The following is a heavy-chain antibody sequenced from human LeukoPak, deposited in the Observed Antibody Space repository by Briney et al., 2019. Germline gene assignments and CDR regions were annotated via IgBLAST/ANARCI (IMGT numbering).Heavy chain of an antibody. CDR2: MNPNSGNT. CDR3: ARVKQWLGNYYFDY. J-gene: IGHJ4*02. V-gene: IGHV1-8*01. CDR1: GYTFTSYD. D-gene: IGHD6-19*01. Sequence: ASVKVSCKASGYTFTSYDINWVRQATGQGLEWMGWMNPNSGNTGYAQKFQGRVTMTRNTSISTAYMELSSLRSEDTAVYYCARVKQWLGNYYFDYWGQGTLVTVSS.